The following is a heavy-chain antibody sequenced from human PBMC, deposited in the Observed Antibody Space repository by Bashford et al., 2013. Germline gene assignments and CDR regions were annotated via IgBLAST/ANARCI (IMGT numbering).Heavy chain of an antibody. V-gene: IGHV1-24*01. CDR3: AKDRRKQLINTLGYYFDY. D-gene: IGHD6-13*01. J-gene: IGHJ4*02. Sequence: VASVKVSCKVSGYTLTELSMHWVRQAPGKGLEWMGGFDPEDGETIYAQKFQGRVTMTEDTSTDTAYMELSSLRSEDTAVYYCAKDRRKQLINTLGYYFDYWGQGTLVTVSS. CDR2: FDPEDGET. CDR1: GYTLTELS.